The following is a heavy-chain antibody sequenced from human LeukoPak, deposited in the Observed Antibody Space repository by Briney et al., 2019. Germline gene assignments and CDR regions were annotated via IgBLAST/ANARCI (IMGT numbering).Heavy chain of an antibody. J-gene: IGHJ4*02. CDR2: VKYDGSEK. CDR3: ARAPREWLLGYYFDY. D-gene: IGHD3-3*01. CDR1: GFTFSSYW. Sequence: GGSLRLSCTASGFTFSSYWMSWVRQAPGKGLEWVANVKYDGSEKYYVDSVNGRFTISRDNAKNSLYLQMNSLRAEDTAVYYCARAPREWLLGYYFDYWGQGTLVTVSS. V-gene: IGHV3-7*01.